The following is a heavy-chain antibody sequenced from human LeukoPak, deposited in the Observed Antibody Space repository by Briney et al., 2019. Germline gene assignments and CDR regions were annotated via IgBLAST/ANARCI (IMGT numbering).Heavy chain of an antibody. D-gene: IGHD1-1*01. Sequence: KTSETLSLTCTVSGGSISSSSYYWGWIRQPPGKGLEWIGSVYYSGYTYYNPSVESRVTISVDTSKNQFSLKLSSVTAADTAVFYCARGMGTAILDWGQGTLVTVSS. CDR1: GGSISSSSYY. CDR2: VYYSGYT. CDR3: ARGMGTAILD. J-gene: IGHJ4*02. V-gene: IGHV4-39*07.